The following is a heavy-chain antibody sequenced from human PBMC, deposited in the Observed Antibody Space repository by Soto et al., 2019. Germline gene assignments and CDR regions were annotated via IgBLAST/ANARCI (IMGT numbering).Heavy chain of an antibody. CDR1: GGSISSHY. J-gene: IGHJ4*02. CDR3: ARHSSSFHFDY. CDR2: IYYSGST. V-gene: IGHV4-59*08. D-gene: IGHD6-6*01. Sequence: SETLSLTCTVAGGSISSHYWSWIRQPPGKGLEWIGYIYYSGSTNYNPSLKSRVTISVDTSKNQFSLKLSSVTAADTAVYYCARHSSSFHFDYWGQGTLVTVSS.